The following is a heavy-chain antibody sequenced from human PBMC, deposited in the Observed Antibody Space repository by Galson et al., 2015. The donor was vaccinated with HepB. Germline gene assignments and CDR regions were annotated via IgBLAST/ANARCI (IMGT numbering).Heavy chain of an antibody. V-gene: IGHV6-1*01. CDR2: TYYRSKWYN. D-gene: IGHD3-10*01. J-gene: IGHJ6*02. CDR3: AGHYYHSGRYCGIEV. Sequence: CAISGDSVSSYSAAWHWIRQSPSGGLEWLGRTYYRSKWYNDYAVSVNSRITINPDTSKNQFSLQLNSVTPEDTAVYYCAGHYYHSGRYCGIEVWGRGTTVTVSS. CDR1: GDSVSSYSAA.